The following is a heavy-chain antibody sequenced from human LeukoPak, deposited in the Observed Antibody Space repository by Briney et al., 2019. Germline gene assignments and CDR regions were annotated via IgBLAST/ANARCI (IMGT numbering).Heavy chain of an antibody. D-gene: IGHD4-17*01. Sequence: SETLSLTCAVYGGSFSGYYWSWIRQPPGKGLEWIGEINHSGSTNCNPSLKSQVTISVDTSKNQFSLKLSSVTAADTAVYYCARMTTVTTSYYYGMDVWGQGTTVTVSS. CDR1: GGSFSGYY. J-gene: IGHJ6*02. V-gene: IGHV4-34*01. CDR2: INHSGST. CDR3: ARMTTVTTSYYYGMDV.